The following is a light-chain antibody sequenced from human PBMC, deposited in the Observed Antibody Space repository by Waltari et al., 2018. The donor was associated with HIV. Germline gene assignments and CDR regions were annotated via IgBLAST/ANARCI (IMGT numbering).Light chain of an antibody. CDR2: GAS. CDR3: QQYGSSTYS. V-gene: IGKV3-20*01. J-gene: IGKJ2*03. CDR1: QSVSNKF. Sequence: QSVSNKFLAWYQHKRGQAPRLLVYGASSRARGIPDRFSGSGSGTDFTLTISRLEPEDFAMYFCQQYGSSTYSFGQGTKLEIK.